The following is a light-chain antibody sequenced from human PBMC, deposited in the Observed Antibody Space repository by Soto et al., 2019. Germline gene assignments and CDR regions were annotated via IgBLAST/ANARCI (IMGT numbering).Light chain of an antibody. V-gene: IGLV1-40*01. CDR1: SSNIGAGYD. CDR2: TNS. J-gene: IGLJ1*01. Sequence: QSVLTQPPSVSGAPGQRVTISCTGSSSNIGAGYDVHWYQQLPGTAPKLLVYTNSNRPSGVPDRFSGSKSGTSASLAITGLQAEDEADYYCQSNDSSLSGFVFGTGTKLTVL. CDR3: QSNDSSLSGFV.